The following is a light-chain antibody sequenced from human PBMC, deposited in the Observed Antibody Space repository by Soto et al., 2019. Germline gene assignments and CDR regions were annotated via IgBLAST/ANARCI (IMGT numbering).Light chain of an antibody. Sequence: DIQLTQSPSFLSASVGDRVTITCRASQGISSYLAWYLQKPGKAPKLLIYAASTLQSGVPSRFSGSGSGTESTLTISSLQPEDFATYYCQQLNSYPLTFGGGTKVDIK. CDR3: QQLNSYPLT. V-gene: IGKV1-9*01. J-gene: IGKJ4*01. CDR1: QGISSY. CDR2: AAS.